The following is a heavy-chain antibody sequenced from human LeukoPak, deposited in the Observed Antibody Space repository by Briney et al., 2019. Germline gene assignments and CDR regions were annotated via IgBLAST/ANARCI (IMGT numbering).Heavy chain of an antibody. CDR1: GFTFNSYY. V-gene: IGHV1-2*02. CDR3: ASRQGDPYYYYYYMDV. D-gene: IGHD2-21*02. CDR2: INPNSGVT. J-gene: IGHJ6*03. Sequence: ASVKVSCRTSGFTFNSYYIHWVRQAPGHGLEWMGWINPNSGVTNYAQKLQGRVTITRDTSIDTAYMQLSRLRSDDTAVYYCASRQGDPYYYYYYMDVWGKGTTVTISS.